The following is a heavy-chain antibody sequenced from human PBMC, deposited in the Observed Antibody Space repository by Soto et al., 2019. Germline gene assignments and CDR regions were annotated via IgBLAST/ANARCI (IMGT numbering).Heavy chain of an antibody. J-gene: IGHJ4*02. D-gene: IGHD2-8*02. V-gene: IGHV3-30*03. CDR3: TGEVASGY. Sequence: GGSLRLSCVVSGFTVSTYGMHWVRQAPGKGLEWVAVISRDGGTKYYADSVKGRFTISRDNSRNTLFLEMNSLRGDDMAVYYCTGEVASGYWGQGTLVTVSS. CDR1: GFTVSTYG. CDR2: ISRDGGTK.